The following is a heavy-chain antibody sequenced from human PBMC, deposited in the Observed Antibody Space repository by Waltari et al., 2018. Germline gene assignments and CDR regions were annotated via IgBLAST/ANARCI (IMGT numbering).Heavy chain of an antibody. CDR2: ISMSGNII. J-gene: IGHJ4*02. D-gene: IGHD3-16*01. CDR1: GFFFNNFG. V-gene: IGHV3-21*01. CDR3: ARSRRGDYYDPSSH. Sequence: SGGKVVKPGGSLRLSCATSGFFFNNFGLNWFRQAPGKGLEWVATISMSGNIIYYGQSVEGRFTISRDNAKKSVFLQMNSLRADDTATYYCARSRRGDYYDPSSHWGQGTLVTVSS.